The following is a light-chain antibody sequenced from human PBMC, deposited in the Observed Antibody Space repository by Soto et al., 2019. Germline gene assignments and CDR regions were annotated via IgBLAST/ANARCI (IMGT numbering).Light chain of an antibody. V-gene: IGKV3-15*01. Sequence: EMVMTQSPATLSVSPGERATLSCRASQSISSNLAWYQQKPGQAPRLLIYGASTRATGIPARVSGSGSGTVFTFTISSLQSEDFAVYYCQQYNNWPQTFGQGTKV. CDR2: GAS. J-gene: IGKJ1*01. CDR1: QSISSN. CDR3: QQYNNWPQT.